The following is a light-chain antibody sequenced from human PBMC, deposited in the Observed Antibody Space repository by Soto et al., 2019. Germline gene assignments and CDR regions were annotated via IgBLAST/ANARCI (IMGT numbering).Light chain of an antibody. Sequence: EIVLTQSPVTLSLSPVERATLSFRASQSVSSSYLAWYQQKPGQAPRFLIYGASSRATGIPDRFSGSGSGTDFTLTISRLEPEDFAVYYCQQYGSSPTTFGQGTTVAIK. CDR3: QQYGSSPTT. J-gene: IGKJ1*01. V-gene: IGKV3-20*01. CDR1: QSVSSSY. CDR2: GAS.